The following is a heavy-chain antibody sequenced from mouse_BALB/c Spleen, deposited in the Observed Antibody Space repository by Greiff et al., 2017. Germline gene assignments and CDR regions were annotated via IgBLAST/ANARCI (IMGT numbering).Heavy chain of an antibody. V-gene: IGHV3-6*02. CDR2: ISYDGSN. Sequence: EVKLMESGPGLVKPSQSLSLTCSVTGYSITSGYYWNWIRQFPGNKLEWMGYISYDGSNNYNPSLKNRISITRDTSKNQFFLKLNSVTTEDTATYYCARGGIGTLGDYWGQGTTLTVSS. CDR1: GYSITSGYY. D-gene: IGHD4-1*01. J-gene: IGHJ2*01. CDR3: ARGGIGTLGDY.